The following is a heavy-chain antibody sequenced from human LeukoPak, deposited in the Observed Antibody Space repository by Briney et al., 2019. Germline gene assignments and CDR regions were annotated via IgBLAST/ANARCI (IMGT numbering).Heavy chain of an antibody. Sequence: ASVKVSCKASGYTFAGYYIHWVRQAPGQGLEWMGWSNPNAGGTRCAQEFQGKVTMTTDTSISTAFMELSGLKSDDTAVYYCARDMYYYASGSPRHGYCFDYWGQGTLVTVSS. V-gene: IGHV1-2*02. CDR3: ARDMYYYASGSPRHGYCFDY. J-gene: IGHJ4*02. CDR2: SNPNAGGT. D-gene: IGHD3-10*01. CDR1: GYTFAGYY.